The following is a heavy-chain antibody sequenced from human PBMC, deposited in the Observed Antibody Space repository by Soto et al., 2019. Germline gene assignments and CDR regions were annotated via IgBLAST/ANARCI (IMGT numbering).Heavy chain of an antibody. CDR1: GFTFSNAW. J-gene: IGHJ3*02. Sequence: GGSLRLSCAASGFTFSNAWMSWVRQAPGKGLEWVGRIKSKTDGGTTDYAAPVKGRFTISRDDSKNTLYLQMNSLKTEDTAVYYCTTGSVVPAAISRGDAFDIWGQGTMVTVSS. CDR3: TTGSVVPAAISRGDAFDI. V-gene: IGHV3-15*01. CDR2: IKSKTDGGTT. D-gene: IGHD2-2*01.